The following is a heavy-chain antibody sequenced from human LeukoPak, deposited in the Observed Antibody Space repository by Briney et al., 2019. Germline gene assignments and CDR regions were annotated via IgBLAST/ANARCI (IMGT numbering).Heavy chain of an antibody. J-gene: IGHJ4*02. D-gene: IGHD5-12*01. CDR3: AKDQFGGYGSIDY. Sequence: GGSLRLSCAASGFTFSRYAITWVRQAPGKGLDWVSSIYSDRSTYYADSVKGRFTISRDISKNTVHLQMNSLRAEDTAVYYCAKDQFGGYGSIDYWGQGTLVTVSS. V-gene: IGHV3-23*05. CDR2: IYSDRST. CDR1: GFTFSRYA.